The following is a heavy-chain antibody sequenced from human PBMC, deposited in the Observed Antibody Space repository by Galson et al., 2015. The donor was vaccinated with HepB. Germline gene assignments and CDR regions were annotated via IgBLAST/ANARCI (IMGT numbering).Heavy chain of an antibody. Sequence: SLRLSCAASGFTFSSYAMHWVRQAPGKGLEWVAVISYDGSNKYYADSVKGRFTISRDNSKNTLYLQMNSLRAEDTAVYYCARGLYSSSWYYFDYWGQGTLVTVSS. CDR3: ARGLYSSSWYYFDY. D-gene: IGHD6-13*01. CDR1: GFTFSSYA. CDR2: ISYDGSNK. J-gene: IGHJ4*02. V-gene: IGHV3-30-3*01.